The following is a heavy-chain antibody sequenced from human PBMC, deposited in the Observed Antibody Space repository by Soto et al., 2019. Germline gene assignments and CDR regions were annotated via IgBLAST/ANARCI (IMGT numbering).Heavy chain of an antibody. D-gene: IGHD1-1*01. Sequence: GGSLRLSCAASGFTFDDYTMHWVRQTPGKGLEWVSLISWDGDSAYYADSVRGRFTISRDNSKNSLFLQMNNVRAEDAALYFCAKGTRGNSPELDFWGQGTLVTVSS. CDR2: ISWDGDSA. CDR3: AKGTRGNSPELDF. J-gene: IGHJ4*02. V-gene: IGHV3-43*01. CDR1: GFTFDDYT.